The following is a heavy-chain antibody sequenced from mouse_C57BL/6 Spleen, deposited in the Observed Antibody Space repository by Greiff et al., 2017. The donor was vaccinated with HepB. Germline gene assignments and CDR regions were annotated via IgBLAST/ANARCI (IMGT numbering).Heavy chain of an antibody. J-gene: IGHJ4*01. CDR2: INPYNGGT. Sequence: EVQLQQSGPVLVKPGASVKMSCKASGYTFTDYYMNWVKQSHGKSLEWIGVINPYNGGTSYNQKFKGKATLTVDKSSSTAYMELNSLTSEDAAVYYCARTGYDYDGLGDYWGQGTSVTVSS. CDR1: GYTFTDYY. D-gene: IGHD2-4*01. V-gene: IGHV1-19*01. CDR3: ARTGYDYDGLGDY.